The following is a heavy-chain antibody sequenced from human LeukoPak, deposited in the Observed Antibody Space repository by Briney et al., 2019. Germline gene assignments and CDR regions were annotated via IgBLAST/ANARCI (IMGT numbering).Heavy chain of an antibody. V-gene: IGHV3-23*01. Sequence: GGSLRLSCAASGFTYSSYGMSWVRQAPGKGLEWVSGISGIGGNTYYADSVKGRFTISRDNSKNTLYLQMNSLRAEDTAVYYCAKGIIAVAGTYYYYYMDVWGKGTTVTISS. CDR2: ISGIGGNT. J-gene: IGHJ6*03. CDR3: AKGIIAVAGTYYYYYMDV. CDR1: GFTYSSYG. D-gene: IGHD6-19*01.